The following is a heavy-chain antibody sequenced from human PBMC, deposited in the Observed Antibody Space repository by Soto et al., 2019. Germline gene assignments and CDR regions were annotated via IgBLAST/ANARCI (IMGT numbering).Heavy chain of an antibody. CDR1: GFTFSSYA. CDR2: ISGST. Sequence: EVQLLESGGGLVQPGGSLRFSCAASGFTFSSYAMSWVRQAPGKGLEWVSSISGSTSYNPSLKSRVTMSVDTSKNQISLKLRSVTAADTAVYYCAREEVGVYFWGQGTLVTVSS. CDR3: AREEVGVYF. J-gene: IGHJ4*02. D-gene: IGHD3-10*01. V-gene: IGHV3-23*02.